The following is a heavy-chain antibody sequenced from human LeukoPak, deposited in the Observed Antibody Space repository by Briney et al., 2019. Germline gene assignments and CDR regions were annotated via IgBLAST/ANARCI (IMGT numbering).Heavy chain of an antibody. CDR1: GFTFTGYA. CDR3: AKRRGLELTYYYHMDV. J-gene: IGHJ6*03. D-gene: IGHD1-7*01. V-gene: IGHV3-23*01. CDR2: ISGSGGST. Sequence: GSLRLSCAASGFTFTGYAMSWVRQAPGKGLEWVSAISGSGGSTYYADSVKGRFTISRDNSKNTLYLQMNSLRADDTAVYYCAKRRGLELTYYYHMDVWGKGTTVTVSS.